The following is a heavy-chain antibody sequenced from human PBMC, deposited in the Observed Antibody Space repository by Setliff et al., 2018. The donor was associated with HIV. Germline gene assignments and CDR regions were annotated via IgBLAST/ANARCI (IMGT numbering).Heavy chain of an antibody. CDR2: INHSGST. D-gene: IGHD3-3*01. CDR3: ARESRNDFWSGYYRTFDI. Sequence: SETLSLTCTVSGGSISSYYWSWIRQPPGKGLEWIGEINHSGSTNYNPSLKSRVTISVDTSKNQFSLKLSSVTAADTAMYFCARESRNDFWSGYYRTFDIWGQGTMVTVSS. CDR1: GGSISSYY. V-gene: IGHV4-34*01. J-gene: IGHJ3*02.